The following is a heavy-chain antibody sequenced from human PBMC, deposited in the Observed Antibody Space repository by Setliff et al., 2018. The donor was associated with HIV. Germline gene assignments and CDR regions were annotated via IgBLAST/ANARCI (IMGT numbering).Heavy chain of an antibody. V-gene: IGHV4-34*01. CDR3: ARGLYYNWNYRALLY. J-gene: IGHJ4*02. Sequence: SETLSLTCAVYGGSFSDYYWSWIRQPPGKGLEWIGEINHSGSTNYNPSLKSRVTISVDTSKNQFSLKLSSVTAADTAVYYCARGLYYNWNYRALLYWGQGTLVTVSS. CDR2: INHSGST. D-gene: IGHD1-7*01. CDR1: GGSFSDYY.